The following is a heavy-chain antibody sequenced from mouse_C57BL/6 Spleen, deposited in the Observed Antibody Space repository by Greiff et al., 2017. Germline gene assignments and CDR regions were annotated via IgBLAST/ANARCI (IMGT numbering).Heavy chain of an antibody. CDR3: ARRSDGNYAMDY. D-gene: IGHD2-1*01. CDR1: GYAFSSYW. CDR2: IYPGDGDT. V-gene: IGHV1-80*01. Sequence: QVQLQQSGAELVKPGASVKISCKASGYAFSSYWMNWVKQRPGKGLEWIGQIYPGDGDTNYNGKFKGKATLTADKSYSTAYMRLSSLTSEDSAVYFCARRSDGNYAMDYWGQGTSLTVSS. J-gene: IGHJ4*01.